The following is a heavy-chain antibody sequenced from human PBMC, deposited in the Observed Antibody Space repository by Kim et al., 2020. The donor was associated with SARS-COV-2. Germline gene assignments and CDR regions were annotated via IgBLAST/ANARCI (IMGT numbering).Heavy chain of an antibody. CDR1: GYTFTTYG. D-gene: IGHD1-1*01. V-gene: IGHV1-18*01. CDR3: ARDVNYKFDY. J-gene: IGHJ4*02. Sequence: ASVKVSCKAFGYTFTTYGISWVRQAPGQGLEWMGWISANSGNTNYAQKVQDRVTMARDTSSSTAYMELRSLRSDDTAVYYCARDVNYKFDYWGQGTLVTVSS. CDR2: ISANSGNT.